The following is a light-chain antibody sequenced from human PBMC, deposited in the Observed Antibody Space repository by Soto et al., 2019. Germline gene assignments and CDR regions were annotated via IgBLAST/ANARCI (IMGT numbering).Light chain of an antibody. V-gene: IGKV4-1*01. CDR1: QSVLYSSNNKNY. CDR2: WAS. J-gene: IGKJ1*01. Sequence: DIVMTQSPDSLAVSLGERATINCKSSQSVLYSSNNKNYLAWYQQKPGQPPKLLIYWASIRESVVPDRFSGSGSGTDFTLTISSLQAEDVAVYYCQQYYATPPTFGQGTKVEIK. CDR3: QQYYATPPT.